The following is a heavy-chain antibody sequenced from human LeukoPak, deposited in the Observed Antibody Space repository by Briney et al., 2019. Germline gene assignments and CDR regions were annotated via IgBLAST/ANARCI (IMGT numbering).Heavy chain of an antibody. Sequence: PSETLSLTCTVSGGSVSSSGYSWNWIRQPPGKTLEWIGYTYYSGRTNCNPSLKSRVTISLDTSKNQFSLRLTSVTAADTAVYYCALRRLTSAQIIEDNWFDPWGQGTLVTVSS. CDR2: TYYSGRT. J-gene: IGHJ5*02. D-gene: IGHD2/OR15-2a*01. CDR3: ALRRLTSAQIIEDNWFDP. CDR1: GGSVSSSGYS. V-gene: IGHV4-61*08.